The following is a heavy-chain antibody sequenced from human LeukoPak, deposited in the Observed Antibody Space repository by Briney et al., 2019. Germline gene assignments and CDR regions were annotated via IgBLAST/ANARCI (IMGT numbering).Heavy chain of an antibody. V-gene: IGHV1-2*02. CDR2: INPNSGGT. CDR3: ARGPFGGSPHLQWFFSPDS. J-gene: IGHJ4*02. D-gene: IGHD3-3*01. Sequence: ASVKVSCKASGYPFTDYFIHWVRQAPGQGLEWMGWINPNSGGTKYAQKFQGSVTMTRDTSISTAYMELIRLTSDDMAVYYCARGPFGGSPHLQWFFSPDSWGQGTLVTVSS. CDR1: GYPFTDYF.